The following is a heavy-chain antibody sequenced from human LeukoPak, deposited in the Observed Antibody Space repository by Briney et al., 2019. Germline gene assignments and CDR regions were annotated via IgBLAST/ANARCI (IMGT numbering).Heavy chain of an antibody. CDR1: GFTFSSYW. Sequence: GGSLRLSCAASGFTFSSYWMSWVRQAPGKGLEWVANIKQDGSEKYYVDSVKGRFTISRDNAKNSLYLQMNSLRAEDTAVYYCARSLGQWLVEGGFDYWGQGTLVTVSS. J-gene: IGHJ4*02. CDR2: IKQDGSEK. D-gene: IGHD6-19*01. CDR3: ARSLGQWLVEGGFDY. V-gene: IGHV3-7*01.